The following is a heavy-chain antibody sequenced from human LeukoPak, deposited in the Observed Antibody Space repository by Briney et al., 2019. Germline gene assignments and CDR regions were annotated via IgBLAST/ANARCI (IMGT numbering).Heavy chain of an antibody. Sequence: SETLSLTCAVYGGSFSGYYWSWIRQPPGKGLEWIGEINHSGSTNYNPSLKSRVTISVDTSKNQFSLKLSSVTAADTAVYYCARDHTSGWTNFDYWGQGTLVTVSS. CDR3: ARDHTSGWTNFDY. V-gene: IGHV4-34*01. CDR1: GGSFSGYY. D-gene: IGHD6-19*01. J-gene: IGHJ4*02. CDR2: INHSGST.